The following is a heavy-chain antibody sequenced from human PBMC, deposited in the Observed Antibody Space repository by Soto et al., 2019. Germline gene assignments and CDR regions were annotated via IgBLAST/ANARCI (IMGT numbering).Heavy chain of an antibody. CDR3: ARVSPMMVVVRLGAFDI. V-gene: IGHV1-18*04. J-gene: IGHJ3*02. D-gene: IGHD3-22*01. CDR2: ISAYNGNT. Sequence: ASVKVSCKASGYTFTSYGISWVRQAPGQGLEWMGWISAYNGNTNYAQKLQGRVTMTTDTSTSTAYMELRSLRSDDTAVYYCARVSPMMVVVRLGAFDIWGQGTMVTVSS. CDR1: GYTFTSYG.